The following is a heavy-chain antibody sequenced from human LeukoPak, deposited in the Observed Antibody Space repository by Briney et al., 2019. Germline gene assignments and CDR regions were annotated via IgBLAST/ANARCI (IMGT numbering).Heavy chain of an antibody. J-gene: IGHJ6*02. D-gene: IGHD1-26*01. Sequence: GGSLRLSCAASGFTLGAFAMHWVRQAPGKGLEWVSLIDKDGRKTYYADSVKGRFTIPRDNSKNSLYLQMTSLRTEDTAFYYCSTWAFYHSLDVWGQGATVTVSS. V-gene: IGHV3-43*02. CDR3: STWAFYHSLDV. CDR2: IDKDGRKT. CDR1: GFTLGAFA.